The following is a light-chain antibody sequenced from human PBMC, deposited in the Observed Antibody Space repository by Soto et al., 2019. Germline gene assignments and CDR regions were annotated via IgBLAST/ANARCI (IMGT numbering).Light chain of an antibody. V-gene: IGLV2-14*01. CDR1: SSDVGAYYS. Sequence: QSVLTQPASVSGSPGQSITISCTGTSSDVGAYYSVSWYQHHPGKAPKLIIYGVTNRPSGVSNRFSGSKSGNTASLTISGLQAEDEADYYCSSYTSSSTVFGTGTKVTVL. J-gene: IGLJ1*01. CDR2: GVT. CDR3: SSYTSSSTV.